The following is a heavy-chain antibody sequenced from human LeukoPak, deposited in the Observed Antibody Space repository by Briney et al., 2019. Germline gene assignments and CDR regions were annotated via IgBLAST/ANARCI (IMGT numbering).Heavy chain of an antibody. CDR3: AKYYKLSGYYLGGYDY. Sequence: GRSLRLSCAASGFTFSSYAMGWVRQPPGKGLEWVSAVLASGGRTFYADSVKGRFTISRDNSKNTLYLQMNSLRAEDTAVYYCAKYYKLSGYYLGGYDYWGQGTLVTVSS. D-gene: IGHD3-22*01. CDR2: VLASGGRT. J-gene: IGHJ4*02. CDR1: GFTFSSYA. V-gene: IGHV3-23*01.